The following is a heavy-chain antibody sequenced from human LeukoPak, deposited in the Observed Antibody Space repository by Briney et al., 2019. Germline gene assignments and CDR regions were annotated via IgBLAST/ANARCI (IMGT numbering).Heavy chain of an antibody. V-gene: IGHV3-74*01. CDR2: INSDGSFT. CDR3: ARVQALGTYDWFDP. Sequence: GGSLRLSCAASEFIFSNYWMHWVRQAPGKGLVWVSRINSDGSFTSYADSVKGRFTISRDNAKNTLYLQMNSLRAEDTAIYYCARVQALGTYDWFDPWGQGTLVTVSS. D-gene: IGHD3-16*01. J-gene: IGHJ5*02. CDR1: EFIFSNYW.